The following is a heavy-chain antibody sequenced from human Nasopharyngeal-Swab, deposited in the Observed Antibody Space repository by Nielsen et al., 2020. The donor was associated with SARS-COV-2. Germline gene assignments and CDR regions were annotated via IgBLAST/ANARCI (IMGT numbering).Heavy chain of an antibody. Sequence: GESLKISCAASGFTFSSYGMHWVRQAPGKGLEWVAVISYDGSNKYYADSVKGRFTISRDNSKNTLYLQMNSLRAEDTAVYYCARGRRPTYWGQGTLVTVSS. V-gene: IGHV3-30*03. CDR2: ISYDGSNK. CDR1: GFTFSSYG. CDR3: ARGRRPTY. J-gene: IGHJ4*02.